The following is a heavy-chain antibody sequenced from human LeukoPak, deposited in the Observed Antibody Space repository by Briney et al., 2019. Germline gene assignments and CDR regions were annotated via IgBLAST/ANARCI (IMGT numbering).Heavy chain of an antibody. J-gene: IGHJ4*02. CDR3: AKTGSGSYLARYYFDY. CDR2: ISYDGSNK. V-gene: IGHV3-30*18. CDR1: GFTFSSYG. Sequence: PGGSLRLSCAASGFTFSSYGMHWVRQAPGKGLEWVAVISYDGSNKYYADSVKGRFTISRDNSKNTLYLQMNSLRAEDTAVYYCAKTGSGSYLARYYFDYWGQGTLVTVSS. D-gene: IGHD1-26*01.